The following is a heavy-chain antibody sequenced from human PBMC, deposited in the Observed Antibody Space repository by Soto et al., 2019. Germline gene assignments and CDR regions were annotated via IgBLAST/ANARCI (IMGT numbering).Heavy chain of an antibody. J-gene: IGHJ4*02. CDR1: GGSISSYY. V-gene: IGHV4-59*08. Sequence: QVQLQESGPGLVKPSETLSLTCTVSGGSISSYYWSWIRQPPGKGLEWIGYIYYSGSTNYNPSLKSRVTISVDTSKNQFSLKLSSVTAADTAVYYCARADTAKAFDYWGQGTLVTVSS. D-gene: IGHD5-18*01. CDR2: IYYSGST. CDR3: ARADTAKAFDY.